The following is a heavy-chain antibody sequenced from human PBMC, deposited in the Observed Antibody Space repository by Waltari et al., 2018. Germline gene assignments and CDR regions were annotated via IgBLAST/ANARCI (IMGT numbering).Heavy chain of an antibody. Sequence: QVQLVQSGAEVKKPGSSVKVSCQASGGTFSSYAISWVRQAPGQGLEWMGGIIPIFGTANYAQKFQGRVTITTDESTSTAYMELSSLRSEDTAVYYCATSQGTHYYDSSGQKYYFDYWGQGTLVTVSS. V-gene: IGHV1-69*05. J-gene: IGHJ4*02. D-gene: IGHD3-22*01. CDR1: GGTFSSYA. CDR3: ATSQGTHYYDSSGQKYYFDY. CDR2: IIPIFGTA.